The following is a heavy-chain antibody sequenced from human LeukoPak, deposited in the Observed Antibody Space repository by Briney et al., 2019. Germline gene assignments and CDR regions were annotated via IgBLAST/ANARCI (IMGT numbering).Heavy chain of an antibody. CDR1: GFTFSDYY. CDR2: ISSSGSTI. Sequence: PGGSLRLSCAASGFTFSDYYMSWIRQAPGKGQEWVSYISSSGSTIYYADSVKGRFTISRDNAKNSLYLQMNSLRAEDTAVYYCASGRGYSYDAPDYWGQGTLVTVSS. CDR3: ASGRGYSYDAPDY. V-gene: IGHV3-11*04. D-gene: IGHD5-18*01. J-gene: IGHJ4*02.